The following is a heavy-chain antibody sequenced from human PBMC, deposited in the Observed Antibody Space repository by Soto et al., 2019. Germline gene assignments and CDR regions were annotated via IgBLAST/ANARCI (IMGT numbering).Heavy chain of an antibody. CDR3: ARDPSEGRVGNWFES. CDR2: ISSSTSYV. Sequence: EMQLVESGGGLVKPGGSLRLSCAASGFTFSRYGMNWLRQAPGKGLEWVASISSSTSYVYYADSVKGRFSTSRDNAKNILYLEMYALRTEDTAVYYCARDPSEGRVGNWFESWGQGTLVTFSS. D-gene: IGHD2-2*01. V-gene: IGHV3-21*06. CDR1: GFTFSRYG. J-gene: IGHJ5*01.